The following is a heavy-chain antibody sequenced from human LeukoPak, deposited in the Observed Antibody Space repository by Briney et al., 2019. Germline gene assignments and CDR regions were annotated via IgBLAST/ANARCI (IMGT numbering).Heavy chain of an antibody. CDR3: ARDIRIAAAGTALDY. CDR1: GFTFSNYW. CDR2: INIDGTST. D-gene: IGHD6-13*01. Sequence: GGSLRLSCAASGFTFSNYWMHWVRQVPGKGLVCVSRINIDGTSTSYADSVKGRFTISRDNAKNALYLQMNSLRAEDTAVYYCARDIRIAAAGTALDYWGQGTLVTVSS. V-gene: IGHV3-74*01. J-gene: IGHJ4*02.